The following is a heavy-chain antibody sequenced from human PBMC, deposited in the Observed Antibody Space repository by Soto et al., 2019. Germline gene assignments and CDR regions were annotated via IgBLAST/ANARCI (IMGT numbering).Heavy chain of an antibody. V-gene: IGHV3-15*07. CDR3: TTDRSGACGY. CDR1: GFSFTNAW. J-gene: IGHJ4*02. CDR2: IKSKTDGGTA. D-gene: IGHD3-10*01. Sequence: EVQLVESGGGLVKPGVSLRLSCAASGFSFTNAWMNWVRQAPGKGLEWVGRIKSKTDGGTADYTVPVEGRFTISRDDSKDTLYLQMNSLKTEDTAVYYCTTDRSGACGYWGQGTLVTVSS.